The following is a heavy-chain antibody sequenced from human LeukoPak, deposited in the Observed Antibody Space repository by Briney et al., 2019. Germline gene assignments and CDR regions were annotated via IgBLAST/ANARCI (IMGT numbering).Heavy chain of an antibody. CDR3: ATYRQVRLPFES. Sequence: PGGSLRLSCAASGFTFSNAWMSWVRQTPGKGLEWVSSIFPSGGEIHYADSVRGRFTISRDNSKSTLSLQMNSLRAEDTAIYYCATYRQVRLPFESWGQGTLVTVSS. CDR1: GFTFSNAW. CDR2: IFPSGGEI. J-gene: IGHJ4*02. V-gene: IGHV3-23*01. D-gene: IGHD4-17*01.